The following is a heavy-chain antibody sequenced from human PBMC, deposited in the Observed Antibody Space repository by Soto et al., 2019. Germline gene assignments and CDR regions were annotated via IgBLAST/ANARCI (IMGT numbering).Heavy chain of an antibody. CDR2: IIPILGTA. CDR3: ATDLPPGVVVVVAARHYGMDV. Sequence: QVQLVQSGAEVKKPGSSVKVSCKASGGTFSSYAISWVRQAPGQGLEWMGGIIPILGTANYAQKFQGRVTITADESTSTSYKGLGSLRCEDTAVYDCATDLPPGVVVVVAARHYGMDVWGQGTTVTVSS. J-gene: IGHJ6*02. CDR1: GGTFSSYA. V-gene: IGHV1-69*11. D-gene: IGHD2-15*01.